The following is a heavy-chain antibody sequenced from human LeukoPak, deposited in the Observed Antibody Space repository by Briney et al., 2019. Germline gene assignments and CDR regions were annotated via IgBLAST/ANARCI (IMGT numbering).Heavy chain of an antibody. J-gene: IGHJ4*02. CDR2: IYSDGST. V-gene: IGHV3-53*01. CDR1: ALSVSTNC. D-gene: IGHD4-23*01. Sequence: GGSLRLSCAASALSVSTNCMTWVRQAPGKGLEWVSFIYSDGSTYYADSVRGRFTISRDNSKNTVYLQMNSLRAEDTAVYYCARRAGNSHPYDYWGQGTLVTVSS. CDR3: ARRAGNSHPYDY.